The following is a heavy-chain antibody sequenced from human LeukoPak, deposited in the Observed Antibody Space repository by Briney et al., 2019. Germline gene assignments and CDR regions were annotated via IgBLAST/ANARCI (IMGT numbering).Heavy chain of an antibody. Sequence: PETLSLTCAVYGGSFSGYYWSWIRQPPGKGLEWIGEINHSGSTNYNPSLKSRVTISVDTSKNQFSLKLSSVTAADTAVYYCARGAAFYYYGMDVWGQGTTVTVSS. CDR1: GGSFSGYY. CDR2: INHSGST. V-gene: IGHV4-34*01. CDR3: ARGAAFYYYGMDV. J-gene: IGHJ6*02.